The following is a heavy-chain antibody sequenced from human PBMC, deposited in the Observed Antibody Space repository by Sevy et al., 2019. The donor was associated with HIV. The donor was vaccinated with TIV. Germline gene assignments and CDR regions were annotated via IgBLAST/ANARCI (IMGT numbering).Heavy chain of an antibody. D-gene: IGHD5-18*01. CDR3: VGRRYSYTYSWSYHFDY. Sequence: GGSLRLSCAASGFSFTWYWMSWVRQTPEKGLEWVANIKQDGSEKNYVDSVKGRFTISRDNAKNSLYLQMNSLRAEDTAVYFCVGRRYSYTYSWSYHFDYWGQGALVTVSS. CDR2: IKQDGSEK. J-gene: IGHJ4*02. CDR1: GFSFTWYW. V-gene: IGHV3-7*01.